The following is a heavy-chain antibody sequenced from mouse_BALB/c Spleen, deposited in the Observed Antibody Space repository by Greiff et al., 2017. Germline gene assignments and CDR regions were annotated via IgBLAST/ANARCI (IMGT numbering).Heavy chain of an antibody. D-gene: IGHD1-1*01. J-gene: IGHJ4*01. CDR3: ARFDYGSSYNYAMDY. CDR1: GDSITSGY. V-gene: IGHV3-8*02. CDR2: ISYSGST. Sequence: EVQLQQSGPSLVKPSQTLSLTCSVTGDSITSGYWNWIRKFPGNKLEYMGYISYSGSTYYNPSLKSRISITRDTSKNQYYLQLNSVTTEDTATYYCARFDYGSSYNYAMDYWGQGTSVTVSS.